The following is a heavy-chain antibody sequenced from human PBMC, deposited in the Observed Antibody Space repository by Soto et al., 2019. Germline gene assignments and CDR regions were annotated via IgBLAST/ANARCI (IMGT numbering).Heavy chain of an antibody. Sequence: EVLLLESGGGLVQPGGSLRLSCAASGFTFSSYAMSWVRQAPGKGLEWVSAISGSGGSTYYADSVKGRFTISRDNSKNTLYLQMNSLRAEDTAVYYCAKAYVSSGWYGPFDYWGQGTLVTVSS. CDR2: ISGSGGST. CDR3: AKAYVSSGWYGPFDY. D-gene: IGHD6-19*01. CDR1: GFTFSSYA. V-gene: IGHV3-23*01. J-gene: IGHJ4*02.